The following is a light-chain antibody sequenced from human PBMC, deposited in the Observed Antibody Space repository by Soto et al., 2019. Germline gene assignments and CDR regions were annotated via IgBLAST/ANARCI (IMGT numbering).Light chain of an antibody. CDR1: QSVSND. Sequence: EIVMTQSPATLSVSPGERATLSCRASQSVSNDLAWYQQKLGQAPRLLIYGASTRATGIPARFSGSGSGTEFTLTISSLQSEDFAVYYCQQYNNWPPLTFGGGTKVEI. J-gene: IGKJ4*01. V-gene: IGKV3-15*01. CDR3: QQYNNWPPLT. CDR2: GAS.